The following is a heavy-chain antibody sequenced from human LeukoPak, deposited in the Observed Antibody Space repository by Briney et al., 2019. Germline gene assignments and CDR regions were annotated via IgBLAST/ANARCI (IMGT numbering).Heavy chain of an antibody. Sequence: SETLSLTCTVSGGSISSSGYYWSWIRQHPGKGLEWIGYIYYSGSTYYNPSLKSRVTISVDTSKNQFSLKLSSVTAADTAVYYCARGSSRDGYNSDYWGQGTLVTVSS. D-gene: IGHD5-24*01. CDR3: ARGSSRDGYNSDY. CDR1: GGSISSSGYY. J-gene: IGHJ4*02. V-gene: IGHV4-31*03. CDR2: IYYSGST.